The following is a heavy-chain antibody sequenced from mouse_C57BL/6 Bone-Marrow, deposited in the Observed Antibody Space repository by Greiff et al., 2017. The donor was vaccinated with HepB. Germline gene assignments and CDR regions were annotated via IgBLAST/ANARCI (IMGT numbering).Heavy chain of an antibody. CDR2: IDPSDSET. D-gene: IGHD2-3*01. V-gene: IGHV1-52*01. CDR1: GYTFTSYW. J-gene: IGHJ3*01. CDR3: ARGGGWLLRFAY. Sequence: QVQLQQPGAELVRPGSSVKLSCKASGYTFTSYWMHWVKQRPIQGLEWIGNIDPSDSETHYNPKFKDKATLTVDKSSSKAYMKLSSLTSADSAVYFFARGGGWLLRFAYWGQGTLVTVSA.